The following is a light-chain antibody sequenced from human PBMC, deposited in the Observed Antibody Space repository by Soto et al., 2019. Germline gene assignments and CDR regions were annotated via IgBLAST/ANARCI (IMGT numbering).Light chain of an antibody. V-gene: IGKV1-12*01. CDR2: ATA. Sequence: DIQMTQSPSFVSASVGDRVTITCRASQGISNWLAWYQQKPGKAPKLLIYATANLQGGVPSRFSGSGSGTDFTLTIGSLQPEDSATYYCQQSSSFPLTFGPGTKVDIK. CDR1: QGISNW. CDR3: QQSSSFPLT. J-gene: IGKJ3*01.